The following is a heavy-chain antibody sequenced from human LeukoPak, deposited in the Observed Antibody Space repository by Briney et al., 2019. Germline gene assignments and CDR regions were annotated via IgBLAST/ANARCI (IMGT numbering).Heavy chain of an antibody. D-gene: IGHD3-3*01. J-gene: IGHJ4*02. CDR1: GYTFTSYD. CDR3: AFGREESLLHR. Sequence: ASVKVSCKASGYTFTSYDINWVRQATGQGLEWMGWMNPNSGNTGYAQKFQGRLTMTRNTPISTAYMELNSLTSEDTAIYYCAFGREESLLHRWGQGTLVIVSS. CDR2: MNPNSGNT. V-gene: IGHV1-8*02.